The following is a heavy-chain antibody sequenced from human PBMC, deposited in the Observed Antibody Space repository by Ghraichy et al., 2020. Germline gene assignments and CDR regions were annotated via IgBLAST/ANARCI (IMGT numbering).Heavy chain of an antibody. Sequence: SETLSLTCTVSAGSIRGDDYYWSWIRQSPGKGLEWVGYINHAGKTDYNPSLKSRALISVDMSNSQFSLSRRSVTATDTAIYYCVRTAGGEYSDSWGQGTLITVSS. CDR2: INHAGKT. CDR1: AGSIRGDDYY. CDR3: VRTAGGEYSDS. V-gene: IGHV4-30-4*01. D-gene: IGHD4-17*01. J-gene: IGHJ4*02.